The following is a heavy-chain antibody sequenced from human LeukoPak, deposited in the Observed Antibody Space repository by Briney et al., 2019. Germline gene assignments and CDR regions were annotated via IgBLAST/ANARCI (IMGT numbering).Heavy chain of an antibody. CDR1: GGSFSGYY. Sequence: SETLSLTCAVYGGSFSGYYWSWIRQPPGKGLEWIGEINHSGSTNYNPSLKSRVTISVDTSKNQFSLKLSSVTAADTAVYYCASGRDYDFWSGYYNRELDYWGQGTLVTVSS. J-gene: IGHJ4*02. CDR3: ASGRDYDFWSGYYNRELDY. V-gene: IGHV4-34*01. CDR2: INHSGST. D-gene: IGHD3-3*01.